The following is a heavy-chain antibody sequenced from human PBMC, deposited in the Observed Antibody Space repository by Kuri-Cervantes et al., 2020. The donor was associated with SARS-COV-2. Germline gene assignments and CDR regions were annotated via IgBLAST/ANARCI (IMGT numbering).Heavy chain of an antibody. D-gene: IGHD3-10*01. V-gene: IGHV4-4*07. Sequence: SETLSLTCAVSGYSISSGYYWSWIRQPAGKGLEWIGRIYTSGSTNYNPSLKSRVTMSVDTSKNQFSLKLSSVTAADTAAYYCARALSDLSNVLLWFGEKLRFDPWGQGTLVTVSS. CDR1: GYSISSGYY. CDR3: ARALSDLSNVLLWFGEKLRFDP. CDR2: IYTSGST. J-gene: IGHJ5*02.